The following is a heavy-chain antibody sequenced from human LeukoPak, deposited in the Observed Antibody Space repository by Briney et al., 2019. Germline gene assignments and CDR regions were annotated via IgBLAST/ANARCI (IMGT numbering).Heavy chain of an antibody. D-gene: IGHD5-24*01. J-gene: IGHJ4*02. Sequence: PSETLSLTCTVSGGSISSSSYYWGWIRQPPGKGLEWIGSIYYSGSTYYNPSLKSRVTISVDTSKNQFSLKLSSVTAADTAVYYCARGSAGYYSIDYWGQGTPVTVSS. CDR2: IYYSGST. CDR3: ARGSAGYYSIDY. V-gene: IGHV4-39*07. CDR1: GGSISSSSYY.